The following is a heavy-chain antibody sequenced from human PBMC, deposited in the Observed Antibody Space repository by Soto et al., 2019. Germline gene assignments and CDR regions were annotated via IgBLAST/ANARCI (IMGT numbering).Heavy chain of an antibody. CDR2: IYYSGST. D-gene: IGHD2-15*01. V-gene: IGHV4-59*01. CDR3: ARDHCSGGSCYSGWFDP. Sequence: PSETLSLTCTVSGGSISSYYWSWIRQPPGKGLEWIGYIYYSGSTNYNPSLKSRVTISVDTSKNQFSLKLSSVTAADTAVYYCARDHCSGGSCYSGWFDPWGQGTLVTVSS. CDR1: GGSISSYY. J-gene: IGHJ5*02.